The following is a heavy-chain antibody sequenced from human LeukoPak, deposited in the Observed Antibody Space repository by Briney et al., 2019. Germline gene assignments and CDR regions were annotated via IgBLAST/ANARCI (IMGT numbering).Heavy chain of an antibody. CDR2: MNPNSGNT. J-gene: IGHJ6*03. V-gene: IGHV1-8*03. CDR1: GYTFTSYD. CDR3: ARSPTYYYDSSGYPSYMDV. Sequence: ASVKVSCKASGYTFTSYDINWVRQATGQGLEWMGWMNPNSGNTGYAQKFQGRVTITRNTSISTAYMELSSLRSEDTAVYYCARSPTYYYDSSGYPSYMDVWGKGTTVTVSS. D-gene: IGHD3-22*01.